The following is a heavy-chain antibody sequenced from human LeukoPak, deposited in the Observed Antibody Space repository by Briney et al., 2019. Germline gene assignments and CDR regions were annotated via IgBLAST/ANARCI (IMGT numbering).Heavy chain of an antibody. Sequence: PGGSLRLSCAASGFAFSSYSMNWVRQAPGKGLEWVANIKQDGSEKYYVDSVKGRFTISRDNAKNSLYLQMNSLRAEDTAVYYCARDADYYDSSGYYYSDAFDIWGQGTMVTVSS. CDR1: GFAFSSYS. CDR2: IKQDGSEK. CDR3: ARDADYYDSSGYYYSDAFDI. J-gene: IGHJ3*02. D-gene: IGHD3-22*01. V-gene: IGHV3-7*01.